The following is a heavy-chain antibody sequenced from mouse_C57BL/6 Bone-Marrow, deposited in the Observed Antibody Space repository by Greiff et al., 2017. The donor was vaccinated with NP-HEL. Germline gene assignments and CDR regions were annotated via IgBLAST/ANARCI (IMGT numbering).Heavy chain of an antibody. D-gene: IGHD2-1*01. J-gene: IGHJ1*03. Sequence: QVQLQQSGAELVRPGASVTLSCKASGYTFTDYEMHWVKQTPVHGLEWIGAIDPETGGTAYNQKFTGKAILTADKSSSPAYMQLRSLTSEDSAVYYCTGYRIYYGNYWYFDVWGTGTTVTVSS. CDR1: GYTFTDYE. V-gene: IGHV1-15*01. CDR2: IDPETGGT. CDR3: TGYRIYYGNYWYFDV.